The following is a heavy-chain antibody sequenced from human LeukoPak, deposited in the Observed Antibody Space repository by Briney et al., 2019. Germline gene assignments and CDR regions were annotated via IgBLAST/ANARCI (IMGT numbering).Heavy chain of an antibody. CDR1: GRSFSGYY. D-gene: IGHD3-10*01. CDR2: INHSGST. CDR3: ARHRVVRGVITNLNWFDP. Sequence: SETLSLTCAVYGRSFSGYYWSWIRQPPGKGLEWIGEINHSGSTNYNPSLKSRVTISVDTSKNQFSLKLSSVTAADTAVYYCARHRVVRGVITNLNWFDPWGQGTLVTVSS. V-gene: IGHV4-34*01. J-gene: IGHJ5*02.